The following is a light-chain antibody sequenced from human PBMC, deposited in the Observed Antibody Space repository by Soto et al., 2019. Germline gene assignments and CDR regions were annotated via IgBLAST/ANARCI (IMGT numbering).Light chain of an antibody. CDR1: TSNIGSNT. CDR3: AAWDESLKGWV. V-gene: IGLV1-44*01. J-gene: IGLJ3*02. Sequence: QSVLAQPPSASGTPGQRVTISCSGSTSNIGSNTVSWYRQLPGTAPKVLMYGSDQRPSGVPDRFSGFTSGTSASLAISGLQSEDDADYYCAAWDESLKGWVFGGGTKVTVL. CDR2: GSD.